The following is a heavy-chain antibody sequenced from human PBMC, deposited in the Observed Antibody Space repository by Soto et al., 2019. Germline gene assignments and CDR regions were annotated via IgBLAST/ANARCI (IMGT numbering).Heavy chain of an antibody. CDR1: GFTFSSYS. J-gene: IGHJ4*02. D-gene: IGHD6-19*01. CDR2: ISSSGTTI. V-gene: IGHV3-48*02. Sequence: EVQLVESGGGFVQPGGSLRLSCATSGFTFSSYSMNWVRQAPGKGLEWVSYISSSGTTIHYAESVKGRFTISRDNAKNSLYLQMNRLRDEDTAVYYCARALEQWLDVSDSAGYWGQGTLVSVSS. CDR3: ARALEQWLDVSDSAGY.